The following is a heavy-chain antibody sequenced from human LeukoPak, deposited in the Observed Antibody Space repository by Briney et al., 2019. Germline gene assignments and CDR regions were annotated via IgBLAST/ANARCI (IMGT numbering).Heavy chain of an antibody. CDR3: ARDNYDSSGYYFD. Sequence: GGPLRLSCAASGFTFSSYEMNWVRQAPGKGLEWVSYISSSGSTTHYADSVKGQFTISRDNAKKSLYLQMNSLRAEDTAVYYCARDNYDSSGYYFDWGQGTLVTVSS. CDR1: GFTFSSYE. J-gene: IGHJ4*02. CDR2: ISSSGSTT. D-gene: IGHD3-22*01. V-gene: IGHV3-48*03.